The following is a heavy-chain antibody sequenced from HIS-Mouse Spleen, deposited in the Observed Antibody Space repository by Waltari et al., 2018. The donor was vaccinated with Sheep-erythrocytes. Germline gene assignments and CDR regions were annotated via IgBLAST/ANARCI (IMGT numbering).Heavy chain of an antibody. J-gene: IGHJ5*02. CDR2: INHSGST. D-gene: IGHD6-6*01. Sequence: QVQLQQWGAGLLKPSETLSLTCAVHGGSFSGYYWGWIRQPPGKGLEWIGEINHSGSTNYNPSLKSRVTISVDTSKNQFSLKLSSVTAADTAVYYCARALSIAARPNWFDPWGQGTLVTVSS. CDR3: ARALSIAARPNWFDP. CDR1: GGSFSGYY. V-gene: IGHV4-34*01.